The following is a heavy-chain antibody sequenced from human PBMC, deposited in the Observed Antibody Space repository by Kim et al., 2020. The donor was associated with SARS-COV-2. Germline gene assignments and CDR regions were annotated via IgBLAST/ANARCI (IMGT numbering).Heavy chain of an antibody. D-gene: IGHD1-1*01. CDR2: ISYDGSNK. CDR1: GFTFSSYA. CDR3: ARAPTTYYFDY. Sequence: GGSLRLSCAASGFTFSSYAMHWVRQAPGKGLEWVAVISYDGSNKYYADSVKGRFTISRDNSKNTLYLQMNSLRAEDTAVYYCARAPTTYYFDYWGQGTLV. V-gene: IGHV3-30*04. J-gene: IGHJ4*02.